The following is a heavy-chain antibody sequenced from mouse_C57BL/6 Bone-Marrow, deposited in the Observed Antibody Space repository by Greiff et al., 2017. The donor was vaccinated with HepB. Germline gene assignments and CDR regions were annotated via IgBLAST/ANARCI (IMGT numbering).Heavy chain of an antibody. Sequence: VQLQQSVAELVRPGASVKLSCTASGFNIKNPYMHWVKQRPEQGLEWIGRIDPANGNTKYAPKFQGKATITADTSSNTAYLQLSSLTSEDTAIYYCARGAYWGQGTLVTVSA. CDR1: GFNIKNPY. J-gene: IGHJ3*01. V-gene: IGHV14-3*01. CDR2: IDPANGNT. CDR3: ARGAY.